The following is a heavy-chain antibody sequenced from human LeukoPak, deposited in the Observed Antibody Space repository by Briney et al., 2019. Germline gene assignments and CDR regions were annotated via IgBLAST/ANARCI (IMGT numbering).Heavy chain of an antibody. CDR3: SRVRYCSSTSCSMHPDY. CDR2: INLNSGGT. V-gene: IGHV1-2*02. J-gene: IGHJ4*02. Sequence: GASVKVSCKASGYTFTGYYMHWVRQAPGQGLEWMGWINLNSGGTNYAQKFQGRVTMTRGTSISTAYMELSRLRSDDTAVYCCSRVRYCSSTSCSMHPDYWGQGTLVP. D-gene: IGHD2-2*01. CDR1: GYTFTGYY.